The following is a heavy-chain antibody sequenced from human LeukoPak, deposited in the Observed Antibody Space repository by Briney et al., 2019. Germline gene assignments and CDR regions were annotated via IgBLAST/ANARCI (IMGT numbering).Heavy chain of an antibody. CDR1: QFTFSNYA. Sequence: LGGSLRLSCAASQFTFSNYAMSWVRQAPGKGLEWVSAISGSGNTTYFGDSVTGRFTISRDNSKNTVYLQMNSLSAEDTAVYYCARKGEYSSSWYSYYFDYWGQGTLVTVSS. CDR2: ISGSGNTT. CDR3: ARKGEYSSSWYSYYFDY. J-gene: IGHJ4*02. V-gene: IGHV3-23*01. D-gene: IGHD6-13*01.